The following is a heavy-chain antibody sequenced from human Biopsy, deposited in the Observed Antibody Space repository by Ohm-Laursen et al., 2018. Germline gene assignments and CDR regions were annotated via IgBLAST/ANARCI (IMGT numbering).Heavy chain of an antibody. CDR2: INHSGST. D-gene: IGHD6-13*01. CDR1: GGSFTGYY. Sequence: TLSLTCAVYGGSFTGYYWSWIRQPPGKGLEWIGEINHSGSTNYSPSLKSRVTISVDTDKKQFSLSLRSVTAADTAVYYCARVPLPGIGAAYQGRFLYGMDVWGQGTTVSVSS. V-gene: IGHV4-34*01. J-gene: IGHJ6*02. CDR3: ARVPLPGIGAAYQGRFLYGMDV.